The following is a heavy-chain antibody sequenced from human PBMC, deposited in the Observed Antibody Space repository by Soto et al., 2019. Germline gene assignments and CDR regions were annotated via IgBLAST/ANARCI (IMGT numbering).Heavy chain of an antibody. CDR1: GGSFSGYY. V-gene: IGHV4-34*01. CDR3: ARARRNGNDFWSGYLDY. CDR2: INHSGST. J-gene: IGHJ4*02. D-gene: IGHD3-3*01. Sequence: SETLSLTCAVYGGSFSGYYWSWIRQPPGKGLEWIGEINHSGSTNYNPSLKSRVTISVDTSKNQFSLKLSSVTAADTAVYYCARARRNGNDFWSGYLDYWGQGTLVSAPS.